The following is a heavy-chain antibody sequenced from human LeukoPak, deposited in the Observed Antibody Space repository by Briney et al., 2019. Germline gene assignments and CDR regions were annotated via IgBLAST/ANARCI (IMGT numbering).Heavy chain of an antibody. CDR1: GYTFTGYY. Sequence: ASVKVSSKASGYTFTGYYMHWVRQAPGQGLEWMGWINPNSGGTNYAQKFQGRVTMTRDTSISTAYMELSRLRSDDTAVYYCARDPGSYYYGSGSLDPWGQGTLVTVSS. D-gene: IGHD3-10*01. J-gene: IGHJ5*02. CDR2: INPNSGGT. CDR3: ARDPGSYYYGSGSLDP. V-gene: IGHV1-2*02.